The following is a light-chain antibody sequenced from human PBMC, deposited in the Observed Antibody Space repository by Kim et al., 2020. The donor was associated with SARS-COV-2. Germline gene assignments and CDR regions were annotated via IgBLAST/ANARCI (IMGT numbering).Light chain of an antibody. CDR1: SGDVGGYNY. Sequence: GQSITTSCTGTSGDVGGYNYVSWYQQHPGKAPKLMIYDVTNRPSGVSNRFSGSKSGNTASLTISGLQAEDEADYYCSSYTSSSTLVFGGGTQLTVL. CDR2: DVT. CDR3: SSYTSSSTLV. V-gene: IGLV2-14*03. J-gene: IGLJ2*01.